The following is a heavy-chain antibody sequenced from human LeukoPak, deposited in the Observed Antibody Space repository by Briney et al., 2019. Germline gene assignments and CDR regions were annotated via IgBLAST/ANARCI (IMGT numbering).Heavy chain of an antibody. Sequence: ASVKVSCKASGYTFTNYAMNWVRQAPGQGLEWMGWINTNSGNPAYAQGFTGRFVFSLDTSVSTAYLQISSLRAEDTAMYYCVRSFVVVPGAIDWFDPWGQGTLVTVSS. CDR2: INTNSGNP. D-gene: IGHD2-2*02. CDR1: GYTFTNYA. J-gene: IGHJ5*02. V-gene: IGHV7-4-1*02. CDR3: VRSFVVVPGAIDWFDP.